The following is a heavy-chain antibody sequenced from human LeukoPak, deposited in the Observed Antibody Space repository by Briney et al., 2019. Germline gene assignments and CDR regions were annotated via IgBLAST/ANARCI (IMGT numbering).Heavy chain of an antibody. CDR2: ISSSGSTI. J-gene: IGHJ4*02. CDR3: ATVSILTGYYIDY. CDR1: GFTFSDYY. D-gene: IGHD3-9*01. Sequence: GGSLRLSCAASGFTFSDYYRSWIRQAPGKGLEWVSYISSSGSTIYYADSVKGRFTISRDNSRNTLYLQMNSLRAEDTAVYYCATVSILTGYYIDYWGQGTLVTVSS. V-gene: IGHV3-11*04.